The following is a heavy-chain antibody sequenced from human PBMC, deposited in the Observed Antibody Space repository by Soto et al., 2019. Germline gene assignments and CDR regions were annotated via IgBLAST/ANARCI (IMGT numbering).Heavy chain of an antibody. D-gene: IGHD4-17*01. CDR3: ARDHSGDYGYYYYYGMDV. Sequence: ASVKVSCKASGYTFTSYAMHWVRQAPGQRLEWMGWINAGNGNTKYSQKLQGRVTITRDTSASTAYMELSSLRSEDTAVYYCARDHSGDYGYYYYYGMDVWGQGTTVTVSS. V-gene: IGHV1-3*01. CDR2: INAGNGNT. CDR1: GYTFTSYA. J-gene: IGHJ6*02.